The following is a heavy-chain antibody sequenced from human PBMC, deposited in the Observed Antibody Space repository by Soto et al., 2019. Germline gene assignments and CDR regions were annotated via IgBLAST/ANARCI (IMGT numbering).Heavy chain of an antibody. CDR2: IIPIFGTA. CDR1: GGTFSSYA. Sequence: ASVKVPCKASGGTFSSYAISWVRQAPGQGLEWMGGIIPIFGTANYAQKFQGRVTITADESTSTAYMELSSLRSEDTAVYYCARDRTAAGTRSYGMDVWGQGTTVTVSS. D-gene: IGHD6-13*01. V-gene: IGHV1-69*13. J-gene: IGHJ6*02. CDR3: ARDRTAAGTRSYGMDV.